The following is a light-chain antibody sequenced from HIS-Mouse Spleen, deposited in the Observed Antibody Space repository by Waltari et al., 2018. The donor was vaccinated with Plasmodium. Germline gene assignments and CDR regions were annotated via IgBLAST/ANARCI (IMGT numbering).Light chain of an antibody. J-gene: IGLJ2*01. V-gene: IGLV2-23*01. CDR3: CSYAGSRMV. Sequence: QSALTQPASVSGSPGQPLTISCTGTRSDVGSYNLVSLYQQHPGKAPKLLIYEGSKRPSGVSNRFSGSKSGNTASLTISGLQAEDEADYYCCSYAGSRMVFGGGTKLTVL. CDR2: EGS. CDR1: RSDVGSYNL.